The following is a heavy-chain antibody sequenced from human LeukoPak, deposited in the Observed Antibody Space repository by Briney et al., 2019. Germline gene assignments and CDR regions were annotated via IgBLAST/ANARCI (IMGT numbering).Heavy chain of an antibody. Sequence: PGGSLRLSCAASGFTFSSYWMGWVRQAPGKGLEWVANIKQDGSGKYYVDSVKGRFTISRDNAKNSLYLQMNSLRTEDTALYYCAKEDDRGVYAFDIWGQGTMVTVSS. J-gene: IGHJ3*02. CDR2: IKQDGSGK. CDR1: GFTFSSYW. V-gene: IGHV3-7*03. CDR3: AKEDDRGVYAFDI. D-gene: IGHD1-1*01.